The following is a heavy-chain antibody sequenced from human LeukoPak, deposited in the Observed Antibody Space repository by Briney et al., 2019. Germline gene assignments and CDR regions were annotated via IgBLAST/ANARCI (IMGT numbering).Heavy chain of an antibody. Sequence: PSETLSLTCTVSGGSISSSSYYWGWIRQPPGKGLEWIGSIYYSGSTYYNPSLKSRVTISVDTSKNQFSLKLSSVTAADTAVYYCARGVWFGPYYLDYWGQGTLVTVSS. CDR1: GGSISSSSYY. J-gene: IGHJ4*02. CDR3: ARGVWFGPYYLDY. V-gene: IGHV4-39*07. CDR2: IYYSGST. D-gene: IGHD3-10*01.